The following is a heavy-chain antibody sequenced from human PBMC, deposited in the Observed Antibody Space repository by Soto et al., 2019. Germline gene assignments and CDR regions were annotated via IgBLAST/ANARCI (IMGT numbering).Heavy chain of an antibody. CDR1: EVTFRSYA. CDR2: ISGDGGST. CDR3: AKVSTGYCSGGSCYRNWFDP. D-gene: IGHD2-15*01. V-gene: IGHV3-23*01. J-gene: IGHJ5*02. Sequence: EVQLLESGGGLVQPGGCLRLSCAASEVTFRSYAMSWVRQAPGKGLDWVSAISGDGGSTYYADSVKGRFTISRDNSKNTLYLQMNSLRAEDTAVYYCAKVSTGYCSGGSCYRNWFDPWGQGTLVTVSS.